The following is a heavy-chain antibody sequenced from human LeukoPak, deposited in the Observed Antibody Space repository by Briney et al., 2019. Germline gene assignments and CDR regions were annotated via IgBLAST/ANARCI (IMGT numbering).Heavy chain of an antibody. D-gene: IGHD2-15*01. CDR2: ISGSGGST. V-gene: IGHV3-23*01. J-gene: IGHJ4*02. Sequence: GGSLRLSCAASGFTFSSYAMSWVRQAPGKGLDGVSAISGSGGSTYYADSVKGRFTISRDNSKNTLYLQMNSLRAEDTAVYYCAKGVVVVAATDYWGQGTLVTVSS. CDR3: AKGVVVVAATDY. CDR1: GFTFSSYA.